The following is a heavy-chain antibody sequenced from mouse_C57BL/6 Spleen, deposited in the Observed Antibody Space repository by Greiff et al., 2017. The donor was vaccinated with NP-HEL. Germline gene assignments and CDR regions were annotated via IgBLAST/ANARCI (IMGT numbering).Heavy chain of an antibody. CDR2: INPNNGGT. J-gene: IGHJ2*01. D-gene: IGHD1-1*01. CDR1: GYTFTDYY. Sequence: VQLQQSGPELVKPGASVKISCKASGYTFTDYYMNWVKQSHGKSLEWIGDINPNNGGTSYNQKFKGKATLTVDKSSSTAYMELRSLTSEDSAVYYCARYWTVSFGSFDYWGQGTTLTVSS. CDR3: ARYWTVSFGSFDY. V-gene: IGHV1-26*01.